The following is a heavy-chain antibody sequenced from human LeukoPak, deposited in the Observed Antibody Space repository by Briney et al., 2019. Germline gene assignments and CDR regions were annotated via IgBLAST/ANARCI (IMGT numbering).Heavy chain of an antibody. J-gene: IGHJ4*02. Sequence: ASVKVSCKASGYTFTSYYMHWVRQAPGQGLEWMGIINPSGGSTSYAQKFQGRVTMTRDTSTSTVYMELSSLRSEDTAVYYSARAPKGYPFDYWGQGTLVTVSS. CDR3: ARAPKGYPFDY. CDR2: INPSGGST. CDR1: GYTFTSYY. D-gene: IGHD3-16*02. V-gene: IGHV1-46*01.